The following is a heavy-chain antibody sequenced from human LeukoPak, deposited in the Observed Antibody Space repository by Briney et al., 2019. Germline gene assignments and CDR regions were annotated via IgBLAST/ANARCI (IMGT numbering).Heavy chain of an antibody. CDR3: ARDRASTRSGSYFDY. Sequence: PSQTLSLTCTVSGGSISSGDYYWSWIRQPPGKGLEWIGYIYYSGSTYYNPSLKSRFTISVDTSKNQFSPKLSSVTATDTAVYYCARDRASTRSGSYFDYWGQGTLDTVSS. J-gene: IGHJ4*02. D-gene: IGHD1-26*01. V-gene: IGHV4-30-4*08. CDR1: GGSISSGDYY. CDR2: IYYSGST.